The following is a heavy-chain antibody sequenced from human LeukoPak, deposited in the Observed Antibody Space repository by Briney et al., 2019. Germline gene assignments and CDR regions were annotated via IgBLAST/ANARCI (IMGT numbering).Heavy chain of an antibody. Sequence: KPSETLSLTRAVYGGSFSGYYWSWIRQPPGKGLEWIGEINHSGSTNYNPSLKSRVTISVDTSKNQFSLKLSSVTAADTAVYYCARVNTVMGAAEYWGQGTLVTVSS. CDR2: INHSGST. CDR3: ARVNTVMGAAEY. D-gene: IGHD1-26*01. J-gene: IGHJ4*02. CDR1: GGSFSGYY. V-gene: IGHV4-34*01.